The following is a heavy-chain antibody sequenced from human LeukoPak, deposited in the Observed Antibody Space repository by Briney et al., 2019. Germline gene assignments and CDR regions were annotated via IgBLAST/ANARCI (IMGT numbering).Heavy chain of an antibody. V-gene: IGHV3-21*01. D-gene: IGHD5-18*01. CDR2: ISSSSSYI. CDR1: GFTFSSDS. Sequence: GGSLRLSCAASGFTFSSDSINWVRQAPGKGLEWVSSISSSSSYIYYADSVKGRFTISRDNAKNSLYLQMNSLRAEDTAVYYCARDLRGYSYGPDYWGQGTLVTVSS. J-gene: IGHJ4*02. CDR3: ARDLRGYSYGPDY.